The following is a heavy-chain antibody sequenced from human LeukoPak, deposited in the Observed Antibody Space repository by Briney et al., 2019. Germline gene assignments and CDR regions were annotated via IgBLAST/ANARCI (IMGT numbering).Heavy chain of an antibody. CDR1: GGSISSYY. CDR3: ARGATFDWLFLYFDY. Sequence: SETLSLTCTVSGGSISSYYWSWIRQPAGKGLEWIGRIYTSGSTNYNPSLKSRVTISVDTSKDQFSLKLSSVTAADTAVYYCARGATFDWLFLYFDYWGQGTLVTVSS. D-gene: IGHD3-9*01. V-gene: IGHV4-4*07. J-gene: IGHJ4*02. CDR2: IYTSGST.